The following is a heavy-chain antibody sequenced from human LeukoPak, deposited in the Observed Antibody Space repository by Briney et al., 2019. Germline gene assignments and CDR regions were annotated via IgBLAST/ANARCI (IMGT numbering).Heavy chain of an antibody. CDR2: IIPIFGTA. CDR1: GYTFTGYY. CDR3: ASRNYYGSGSSGDY. Sequence: SVKVSCKASGYTFTGYYMHWVRQAPGQGLEWMGGIIPIFGTANYAQKFQGRVTITADESTSTAYMELSSLRSEDTAVYYCASRNYYGSGSSGDYWGQGTLVTVSS. J-gene: IGHJ4*02. D-gene: IGHD3-10*01. V-gene: IGHV1-69*13.